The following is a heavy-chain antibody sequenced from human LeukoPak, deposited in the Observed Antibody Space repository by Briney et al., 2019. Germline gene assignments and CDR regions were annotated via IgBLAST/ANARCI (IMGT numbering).Heavy chain of an antibody. Sequence: GGSLRLYCAASGFAFDDYGMSWVRQAPGKGLEWVSGINWNGDSTGYADSVKGRFTISRDNVKNSLDLQMNSLRAEDTALYYCATIYTGSHMGVSYWGQGTLVTVSS. CDR2: INWNGDST. D-gene: IGHD1-26*01. V-gene: IGHV3-20*04. J-gene: IGHJ4*02. CDR3: ATIYTGSHMGVSY. CDR1: GFAFDDYG.